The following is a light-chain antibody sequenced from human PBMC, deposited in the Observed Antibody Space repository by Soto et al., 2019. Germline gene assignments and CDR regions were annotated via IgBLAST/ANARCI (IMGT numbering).Light chain of an antibody. V-gene: IGKV1-5*03. CDR3: QQDNSYST. J-gene: IGKJ1*01. CDR1: QSISSW. Sequence: DIQMTQSPSTLSASVGDRVTITCRASQSISSWLAWYQQKPGKAPMLLIYKASSLESGVPSRFSGSGSGTDFTLPLSTLQPDVFATYYCQQDNSYSTFGQGTKVEIK. CDR2: KAS.